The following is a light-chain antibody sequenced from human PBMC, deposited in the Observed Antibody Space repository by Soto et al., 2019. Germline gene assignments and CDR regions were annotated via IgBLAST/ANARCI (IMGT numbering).Light chain of an antibody. CDR2: KAS. CDR1: QSINDW. Sequence: DTQMTQAPSTLSASVGDRVTITCRASQSINDWLAWYQQKPGKATKLHIFKASRLESEVPPRFSGSVSGTAFTLTIGSLQPDDFATDYCQQYNTYPAFGQGTKVEIK. V-gene: IGKV1-5*03. CDR3: QQYNTYPA. J-gene: IGKJ1*01.